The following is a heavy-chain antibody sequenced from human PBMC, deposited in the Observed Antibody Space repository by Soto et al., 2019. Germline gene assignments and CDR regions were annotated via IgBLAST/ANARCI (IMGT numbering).Heavy chain of an antibody. Sequence: GGSLRLSCAASGFTLSNYCMHWVRQAPGKGLEWVAVIWSGGSNKYYADSVKGRFTISRDNSKNTLYLQMNSLRAEDTAVYYCAKIAAAGHSYFQHWGQGTLVTVSS. CDR3: AKIAAAGHSYFQH. CDR1: GFTLSNYC. D-gene: IGHD6-13*01. V-gene: IGHV3-33*06. J-gene: IGHJ1*01. CDR2: IWSGGSNK.